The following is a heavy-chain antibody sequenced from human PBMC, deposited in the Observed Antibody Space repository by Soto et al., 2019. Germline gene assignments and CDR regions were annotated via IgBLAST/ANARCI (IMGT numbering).Heavy chain of an antibody. V-gene: IGHV4-31*03. Sequence: QVQLQESGPGLVKPSQTLSLTCTVSGGSISVGVYYWNWIRQLPGKGPEWIGYTYHTGSTYYNPSHARRVTISVDPSKNQFSLWLSSVTAADTAVYYCARIGNPDASLYFDYWGQGTLVTVSS. CDR3: ARIGNPDASLYFDY. J-gene: IGHJ4*02. D-gene: IGHD2-2*01. CDR2: TYHTGST. CDR1: GGSISVGVYY.